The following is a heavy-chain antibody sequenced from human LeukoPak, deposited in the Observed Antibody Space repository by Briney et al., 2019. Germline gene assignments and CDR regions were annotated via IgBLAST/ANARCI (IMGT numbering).Heavy chain of an antibody. CDR3: ARGGPDYYGSGSYYDY. V-gene: IGHV3-11*04. CDR2: ISSSGTTI. CDR1: GFTFSDYY. D-gene: IGHD3-10*01. Sequence: GGSLRLSCAASGFTFSDYYLSWIRQAPGKGLEWVSYISSSGTTIYYADSVRGRFTISRDSAKNSLYLQMNSLRAEDTAVYYCARGGPDYYGSGSYYDYWGQGTLVTVSS. J-gene: IGHJ4*02.